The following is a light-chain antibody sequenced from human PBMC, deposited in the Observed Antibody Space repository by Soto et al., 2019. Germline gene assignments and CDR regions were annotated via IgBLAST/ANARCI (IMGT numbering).Light chain of an antibody. CDR2: GAS. J-gene: IGKJ5*01. CDR3: QQRSNWPPIT. CDR1: QSVTNS. V-gene: IGKV3-11*01. Sequence: EIVLAQSPGTLSLSPGERATLSCRASQSVTNSFLAWYQQKPGQAPRLLIYGASTRATGIPARISGSGSGTEFTLTISSLEPEDFAVYYCQQRSNWPPITFGQGTRLEIK.